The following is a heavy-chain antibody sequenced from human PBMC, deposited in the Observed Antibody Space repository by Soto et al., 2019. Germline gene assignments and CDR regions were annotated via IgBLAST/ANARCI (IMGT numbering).Heavy chain of an antibody. J-gene: IGHJ4*02. CDR1: GFTSSSYA. CDR2: ISYDGSNK. D-gene: IGHD3-16*02. CDR3: ARDHKSSNDYVGGSYRLAYYFDY. Sequence: LRLSCAASGFTSSSYAMHWVRQAPGKGLEWVAVISYDGSNKYYADSVKGRFTISRDNSKNTLYLQMNSLRAEDTAVYYCARDHKSSNDYVGGSYRLAYYFDYGGQEPLVTVPS. V-gene: IGHV3-30-3*01.